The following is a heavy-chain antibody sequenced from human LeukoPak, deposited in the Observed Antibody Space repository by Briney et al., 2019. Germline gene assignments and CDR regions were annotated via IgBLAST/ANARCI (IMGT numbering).Heavy chain of an antibody. CDR1: GFTFSSYA. CDR2: TSGSGGST. D-gene: IGHD7-27*01. CDR3: AKGSLTGFPVDY. Sequence: SGGSLSLSRAPSGFTFSSYAMSWLRQAPGKGLDWVSATSGSGGSTHLADSVKGRFTISRDNSKNTLYLQMNSLRAEDTAVYYCAKGSLTGFPVDYWGQGTLVTVSS. J-gene: IGHJ4*02. V-gene: IGHV3-23*01.